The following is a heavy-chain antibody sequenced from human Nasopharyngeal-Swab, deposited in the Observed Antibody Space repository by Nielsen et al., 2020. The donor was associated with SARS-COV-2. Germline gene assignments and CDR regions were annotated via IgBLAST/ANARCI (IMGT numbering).Heavy chain of an antibody. D-gene: IGHD4-17*01. CDR2: ISSSSSYI. Sequence: GGSLRLSCAASGFTFRSYNLNWVRQAPGKGLEWVSSISSSSSYIYYADSVKGRFTISRDNAKNSLYLQMNSLRVEDTAVYYCTRDVNGDYSFDYWGQGTLVTV. CDR3: TRDVNGDYSFDY. V-gene: IGHV3-21*01. CDR1: GFTFRSYN. J-gene: IGHJ4*02.